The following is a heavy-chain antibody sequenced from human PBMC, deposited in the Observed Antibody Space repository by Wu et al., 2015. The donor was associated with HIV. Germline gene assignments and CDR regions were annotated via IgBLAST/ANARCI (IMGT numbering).Heavy chain of an antibody. CDR3: ARDRYGPIGWFDP. V-gene: IGHV1-2*02. J-gene: IGHJ5*02. CDR1: GYIFSNYD. CDR2: INPNSGGT. D-gene: IGHD1-14*01. Sequence: QVQLLQSEAELKNPGASVKVSCKASGYIFSNYDINWVRQAPGQGLEWLGWINPNSGGTNYAQKFQGRVTMTRDTSISTAYMELSRLRSDDTAVYYCARDRYGPIGWFDPWGQGTLVTVSS.